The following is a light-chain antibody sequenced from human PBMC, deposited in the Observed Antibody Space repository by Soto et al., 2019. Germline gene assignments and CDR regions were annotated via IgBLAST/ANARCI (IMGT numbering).Light chain of an antibody. CDR3: QVWDSSTAVV. V-gene: IGLV3-9*01. Sequence: SYELTQPLSVSVALRQTARITCGGNNIGSKNVHWYQQKPGQAPVLVIYRDSNRPSGIPERFSGSNSGNTATLTISRAQAGDEADYYCQVWDSSTAVVFGGGTQLTVL. CDR1: NIGSKN. CDR2: RDS. J-gene: IGLJ2*01.